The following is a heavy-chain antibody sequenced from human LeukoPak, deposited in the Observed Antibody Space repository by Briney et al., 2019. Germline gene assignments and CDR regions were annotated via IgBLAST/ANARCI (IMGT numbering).Heavy chain of an antibody. V-gene: IGHV5-10-1*01. J-gene: IGHJ6*04. CDR2: VDPSDSYT. Sequence: SMRISSKGAGYSFTSYWNSWVRHMPGKGLEWRGRVDPSDSYTYYSPSFQGHVTISADKSISTAYLQWSSLTASDTAMYYCARHSYGSGSYYYYYGMDVWGKGTTVTVSS. CDR3: ARHSYGSGSYYYYYGMDV. CDR1: GYSFTSYW. D-gene: IGHD3-10*01.